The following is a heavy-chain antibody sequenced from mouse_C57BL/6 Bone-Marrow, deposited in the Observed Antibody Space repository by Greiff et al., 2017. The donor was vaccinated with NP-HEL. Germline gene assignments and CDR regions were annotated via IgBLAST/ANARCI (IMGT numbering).Heavy chain of an antibody. D-gene: IGHD1-1*01. J-gene: IGHJ2*01. CDR3: ARGFVTTVVAYYFDY. CDR1: GYAFSSYW. CDR2: IYPGDGDT. V-gene: IGHV1-80*01. Sequence: VQLQESGAELVKPGASVKISCKASGYAFSSYWMNWVKQRPGKGLEWIGQIYPGDGDTNYNGKFKGKATLTADKSSSTAYMQLSSLTSEDSAVYFCARGFVTTVVAYYFDYWGQGTTLTVSS.